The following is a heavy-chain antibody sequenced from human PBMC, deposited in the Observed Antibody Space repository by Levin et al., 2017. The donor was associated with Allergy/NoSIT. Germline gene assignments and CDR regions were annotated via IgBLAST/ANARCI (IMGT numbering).Heavy chain of an antibody. D-gene: IGHD5-12*01. J-gene: IGHJ6*02. CDR2: IRQNGEDT. CDR1: GFTFSTYV. Sequence: GESLKISCAASGFTFSTYVMTWVRQAPGRGLEWVAYIRQNGEDTQSADSVRGRFTVSRDNAKNSLYLHLSSLRAEDTAVYYCARWNFGMDVWGQGTTVTVSS. V-gene: IGHV3-7*01. CDR3: ARWNFGMDV.